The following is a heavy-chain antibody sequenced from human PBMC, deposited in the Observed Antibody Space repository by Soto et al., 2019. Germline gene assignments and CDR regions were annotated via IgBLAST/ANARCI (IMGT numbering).Heavy chain of an antibody. J-gene: IGHJ6*03. CDR2: ISAYNGNT. V-gene: IGHV1-18*01. D-gene: IGHD6-6*01. CDR1: GYTFTNYG. CDR3: AGVLQLVGYFYYYVDV. Sequence: QVQLLQSGAEVKKPGASVKVSCKASGYTFTNYGITWVRQAPGQGLEWMGWISAYNGNTHYTQKLQGTLTMTTDTSTSTAYMELRGLRSDDTAVYYCAGVLQLVGYFYYYVDVWGKGTTVSVSS.